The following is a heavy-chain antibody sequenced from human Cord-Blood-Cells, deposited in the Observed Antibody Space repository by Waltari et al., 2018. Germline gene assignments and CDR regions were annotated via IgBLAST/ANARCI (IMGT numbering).Heavy chain of an antibody. Sequence: QVQLQQWGAGLLKPSETLSLTCAVYGGSFSGYYWSWIRQPPGKGLEWIGEINHSGSTNYNPSLKSRVTISVDTSKNQFSLKLSSVTAADTAVYYCARTLRITIFGVVIRNWFDPWGQGTLVTVSS. J-gene: IGHJ5*02. CDR2: INHSGST. CDR3: ARTLRITIFGVVIRNWFDP. CDR1: GGSFSGYY. D-gene: IGHD3-3*01. V-gene: IGHV4-34*01.